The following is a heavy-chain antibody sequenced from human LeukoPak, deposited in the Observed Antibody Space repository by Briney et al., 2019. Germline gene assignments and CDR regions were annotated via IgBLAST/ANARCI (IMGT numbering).Heavy chain of an antibody. CDR2: IKQDGSEK. Sequence: GGSLRLSCAASGFTFSSYWMSWVRQAPGKGLEWVANIKQDGSEKYYVDSVKGRFTISRDNAKNSLYLQMNSLRAEDTAVYYCARELLHNADYVLDYWGQGTLVTVSS. J-gene: IGHJ4*02. CDR3: ARELLHNADYVLDY. CDR1: GFTFSSYW. D-gene: IGHD4-17*01. V-gene: IGHV3-7*01.